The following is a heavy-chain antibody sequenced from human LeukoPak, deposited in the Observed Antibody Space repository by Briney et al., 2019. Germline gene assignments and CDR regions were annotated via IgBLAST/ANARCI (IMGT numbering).Heavy chain of an antibody. CDR2: INQDESKK. D-gene: IGHD2-2*01. CDR3: ARDHAYRTDY. Sequence: GGSLRLSCAASGFTFSSYAMSWVRQAPGKGLEWVANINQDESKKYYVDSVKGRFTISRDNAKNSLYLQMSSLGAEDTAVYYCARDHAYRTDYWGQGTLVTVSS. V-gene: IGHV3-7*01. CDR1: GFTFSSYA. J-gene: IGHJ4*02.